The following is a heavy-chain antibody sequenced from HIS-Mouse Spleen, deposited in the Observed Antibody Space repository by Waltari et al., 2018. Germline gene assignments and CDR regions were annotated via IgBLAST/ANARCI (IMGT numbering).Heavy chain of an antibody. CDR1: GGSISSSSYY. Sequence: QLQLQESGPGLVKPSETLSLTCTVSGGSISSSSYYWGWIRQPPGKGLEWIGRIYYRGSTSSNPSLKIRVTISVDTSKSQFSLKLSSVTAADTAVYYCAREIPYSSSWYDWYFDLWGRGTLVTVSS. D-gene: IGHD6-13*01. J-gene: IGHJ2*01. CDR2: IYYRGST. V-gene: IGHV4-39*07. CDR3: AREIPYSSSWYDWYFDL.